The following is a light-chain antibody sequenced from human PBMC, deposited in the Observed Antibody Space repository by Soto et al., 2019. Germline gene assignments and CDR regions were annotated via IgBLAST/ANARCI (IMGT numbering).Light chain of an antibody. Sequence: EVVLTQSPGTLSLSPGERATLSSRASQSVSSSYLAWYQQKPGQAPRLLIYGASSRATGIPDRFSGSGSGTDFTLTINRLEPEDFAVYYCQQYGSSPPITFGQGTRLEIK. CDR3: QQYGSSPPIT. V-gene: IGKV3-20*01. CDR1: QSVSSSY. J-gene: IGKJ5*01. CDR2: GAS.